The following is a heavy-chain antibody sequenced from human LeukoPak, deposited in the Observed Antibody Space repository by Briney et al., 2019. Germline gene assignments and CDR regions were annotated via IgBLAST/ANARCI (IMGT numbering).Heavy chain of an antibody. V-gene: IGHV3-53*01. D-gene: IGHD6-13*01. Sequence: PGGSLRLSCAASGFTFSSYSMNWVRQAPGKGLEWVSVIVNGANTYYTDAVKGRFSISRDNSKNTLYLQMNSLRAEDTAVYYCARVAAAHFDYWSQGTLVTVSS. CDR1: GFTFSSYS. CDR2: IVNGANT. J-gene: IGHJ4*02. CDR3: ARVAAAHFDY.